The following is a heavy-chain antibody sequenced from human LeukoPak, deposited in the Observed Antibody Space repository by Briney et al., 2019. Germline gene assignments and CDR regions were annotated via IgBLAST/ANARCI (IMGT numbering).Heavy chain of an antibody. V-gene: IGHV3-30*04. CDR3: AREGYYYDSSGYRRVGAFDI. J-gene: IGHJ3*02. CDR1: GFTFSSYA. Sequence: GGSLRLSCAASGFTFSSYAMHWVRQAPGKGLEWVAVISYDGSNKYYADSVKGRFTISRDNSKNTLYLQMNSLRAEDTAVYYCAREGYYYDSSGYRRVGAFDIWGQGTMDTVSS. D-gene: IGHD3-22*01. CDR2: ISYDGSNK.